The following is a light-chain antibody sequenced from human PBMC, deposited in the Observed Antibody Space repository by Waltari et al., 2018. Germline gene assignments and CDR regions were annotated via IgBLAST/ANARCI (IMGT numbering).Light chain of an antibody. J-gene: IGLJ3*02. CDR1: SSTIGKHL. CDR3: AAWDDSLSGPWV. V-gene: IGLV1-47*01. Sequence: QSVLTQPPSASGTPGQSVTISCSGSSSTIGKHLVSWYQQVPGRAPKLLVYRTNQRPSGVPERFSGSKSGTSASLVISGLRSEDEADYYCAAWDDSLSGPWVFGGGTKLTV. CDR2: RTN.